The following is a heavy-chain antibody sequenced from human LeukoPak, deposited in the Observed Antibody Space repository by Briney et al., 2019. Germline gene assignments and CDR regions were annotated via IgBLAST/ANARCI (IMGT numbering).Heavy chain of an antibody. CDR2: FDPEDGET. V-gene: IGHV1-24*01. CDR3: ATDLMGGGYSGYDLIDY. Sequence: ASVKFSCKVSGYTLTELSMHWVRQAPGKGLEWMGGFDPEDGETIYAQKFQGRVTMTEDTSTDTAYMELSSLRSEDTAVYYCATDLMGGGYSGYDLIDYWGQGTLVTVSS. CDR1: GYTLTELS. D-gene: IGHD5-12*01. J-gene: IGHJ4*02.